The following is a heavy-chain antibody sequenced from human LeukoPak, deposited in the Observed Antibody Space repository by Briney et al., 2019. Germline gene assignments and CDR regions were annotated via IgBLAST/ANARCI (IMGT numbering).Heavy chain of an antibody. J-gene: IGHJ4*02. V-gene: IGHV4-59*01. CDR3: ARVSGYDWESFYDY. Sequence: TTSETLSLTCAVYGGSISSYYWSWIRQPPGKGLEWSGYIYYSGSTNYNPSLKSRVTISVDTSKNQFSLKLSSVTAADTAVYYCARVSGYDWESFYDYWGQGTLVTVSS. D-gene: IGHD5-12*01. CDR2: IYYSGST. CDR1: GGSISSYY.